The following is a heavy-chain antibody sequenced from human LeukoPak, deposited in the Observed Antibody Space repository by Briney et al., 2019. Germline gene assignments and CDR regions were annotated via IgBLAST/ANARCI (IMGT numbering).Heavy chain of an antibody. J-gene: IGHJ6*04. Sequence: GGTLRLSCAASRFTFSSYGMSWVRQAPGKGLEWVSGISSSGGSTYYADSVKGRFTISRDNSRNTLYLQMNSLRAEDTAVHYCAELGITMIGGVWGKGTTVTISS. CDR2: ISSSGGST. CDR3: AELGITMIGGV. D-gene: IGHD3-10*02. V-gene: IGHV3-23*01. CDR1: RFTFSSYG.